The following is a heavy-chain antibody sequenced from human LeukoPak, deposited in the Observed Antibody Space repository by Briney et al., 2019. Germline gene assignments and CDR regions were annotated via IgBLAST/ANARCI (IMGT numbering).Heavy chain of an antibody. D-gene: IGHD3-10*01. CDR1: GGSISSGGYS. Sequence: PSETLSFTCAVSGGSISSGGYSWSWIRQPPGKGLEWIGYIYHSGSTYYNPSLKSRVTISVDRSKNQFSLKLSSVTAADTAVYYCARGSGSYSASNWFDPWGQGTLVTVSS. CDR2: IYHSGST. J-gene: IGHJ5*02. V-gene: IGHV4-30-2*01. CDR3: ARGSGSYSASNWFDP.